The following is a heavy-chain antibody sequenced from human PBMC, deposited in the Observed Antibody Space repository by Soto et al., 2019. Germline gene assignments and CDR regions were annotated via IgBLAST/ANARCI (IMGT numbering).Heavy chain of an antibody. CDR3: AREGTTAPQDGFYYYGMDV. D-gene: IGHD5-18*01. CDR1: GGTFSSYA. J-gene: IGHJ6*02. CDR2: IIPIFGST. Sequence: QVQLVQSGAEVRKPGSSVKFSCKASGGTFSSYAITWVRQAPGQGLEWMGGIIPIFGSTNYAQKFQGRVTITADESTSTAYMELSSLRSEDTAVYYCAREGTTAPQDGFYYYGMDVWGQGTTVTVSS. V-gene: IGHV1-69*01.